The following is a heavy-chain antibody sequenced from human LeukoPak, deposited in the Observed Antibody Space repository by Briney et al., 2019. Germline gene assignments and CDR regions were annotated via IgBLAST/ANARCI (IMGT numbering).Heavy chain of an antibody. J-gene: IGHJ4*02. CDR1: GYTFTSYA. D-gene: IGHD6-19*01. Sequence: GASVKVSCKASGYTFTSYAMHWVRQAPGQRLEWMGWINAGNGNTKYSQKFQGRVTITADKSTSTAYMELSSLRSEDTAVYYCARDRGAGKGVFNYWGQGTLVTVSS. V-gene: IGHV1-3*01. CDR3: ARDRGAGKGVFNY. CDR2: INAGNGNT.